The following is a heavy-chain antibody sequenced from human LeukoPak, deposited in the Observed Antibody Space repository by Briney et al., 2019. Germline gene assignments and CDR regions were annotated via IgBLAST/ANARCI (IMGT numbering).Heavy chain of an antibody. D-gene: IGHD5-12*01. Sequence: ASVKVSFKASGYTFTSYYMHWVRQPPAQGLEWMGIIKPSSDSTRYAQKFQGRVTMTRDMYTSTVYMKLSSQRSEDTAVYYCAKNIQRGYNGPFDYWGQGTLVTVS. CDR3: AKNIQRGYNGPFDY. CDR2: IKPSSDST. V-gene: IGHV1-46*01. J-gene: IGHJ4*02. CDR1: GYTFTSYY.